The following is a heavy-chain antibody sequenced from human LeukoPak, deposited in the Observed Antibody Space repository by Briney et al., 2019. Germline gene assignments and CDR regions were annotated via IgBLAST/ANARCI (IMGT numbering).Heavy chain of an antibody. CDR2: INPNSGGT. J-gene: IGHJ4*02. Sequence: ASVKVSCKASGYTFTGYYMHWVRQAPGQGLEWMGRINPNSGGTNYAQKFQGRVTMTRDTSISTAYMELSRLRSDDTAVYYCARADFWSGYYQFDYWGQGTLVTVSS. D-gene: IGHD3-3*01. CDR3: ARADFWSGYYQFDY. CDR1: GYTFTGYY. V-gene: IGHV1-2*06.